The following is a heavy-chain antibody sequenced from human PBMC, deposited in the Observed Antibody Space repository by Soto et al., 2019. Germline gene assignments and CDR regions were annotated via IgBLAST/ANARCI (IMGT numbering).Heavy chain of an antibody. D-gene: IGHD1-26*01. J-gene: IGHJ4*02. CDR2: IRSSGRSI. V-gene: IGHV3-48*03. Sequence: GGSLRLSCVGSGFTFSSYEMNWVRQAPGKGLEWVSNIRSSGRSINYADSVKGRFTISRDNSKNTLYLQVNSLRAEDTALYYCAKGYISMGYFDCWGQGTLVTVSS. CDR3: AKGYISMGYFDC. CDR1: GFTFSSYE.